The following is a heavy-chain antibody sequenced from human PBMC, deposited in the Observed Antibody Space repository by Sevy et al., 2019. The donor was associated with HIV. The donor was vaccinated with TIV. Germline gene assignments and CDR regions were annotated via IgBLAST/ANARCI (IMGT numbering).Heavy chain of an antibody. CDR1: GFTFSSYG. J-gene: IGHJ4*02. V-gene: IGHV3-30*18. CDR2: ISYDGSNK. D-gene: IGHD5-18*01. CDR3: SKDLLRYSYGHPVIDY. Sequence: GGSLRLSCAASGFTFSSYGMHWVRQAPGKGLEWVAVISYDGSNKYYADSVKGRFTISRDNSKNTPYLQMNSLRAEDTAVYYCSKDLLRYSYGHPVIDYWGQGTLVTVSS.